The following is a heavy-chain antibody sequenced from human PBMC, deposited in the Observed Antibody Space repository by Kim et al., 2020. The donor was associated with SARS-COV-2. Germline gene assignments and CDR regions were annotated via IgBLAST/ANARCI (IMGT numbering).Heavy chain of an antibody. D-gene: IGHD6-6*01. Sequence: NTNHAQKLQGKVTMTADPAMSTAYMELRSLRSDDTAVYYCARGEQLVFDYWGQGTLVTVSS. V-gene: IGHV1-18*01. CDR2: NT. J-gene: IGHJ4*02. CDR3: ARGEQLVFDY.